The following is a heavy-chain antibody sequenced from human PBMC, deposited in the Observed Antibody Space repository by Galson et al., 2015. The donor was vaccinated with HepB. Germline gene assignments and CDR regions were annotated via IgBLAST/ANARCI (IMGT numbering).Heavy chain of an antibody. J-gene: IGHJ5*02. D-gene: IGHD3-10*01. CDR2: VNYVENT. Sequence: ETLSLTCAVYGGSFSDYFWYGIRQPPGKGVEGFGVVNYVENTDYTQSLKSRVTISVDMSKNQFYLKVTSLTAADTAVYYCARGRRLFRGTIVAFNPWGQGTLVTVSS. V-gene: IGHV4-34*01. CDR3: ARGRRLFRGTIVAFNP. CDR1: GGSFSDYF.